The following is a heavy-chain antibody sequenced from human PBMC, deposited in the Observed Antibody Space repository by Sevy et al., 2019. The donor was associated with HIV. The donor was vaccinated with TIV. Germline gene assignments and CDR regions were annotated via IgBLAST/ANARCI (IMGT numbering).Heavy chain of an antibody. Sequence: TLSLTCTVSGGPISSGGYFWSWIRQHPGKGLEGIGYIYYSGSTYYNPSLKSRVTISVDTSKNQFSLKLSSVTAADTAVYYCARGHYYDSSGYFDYWGQGTLVTVSS. V-gene: IGHV4-31*03. CDR2: IYYSGST. CDR3: ARGHYYDSSGYFDY. J-gene: IGHJ4*02. CDR1: GGPISSGGYF. D-gene: IGHD3-22*01.